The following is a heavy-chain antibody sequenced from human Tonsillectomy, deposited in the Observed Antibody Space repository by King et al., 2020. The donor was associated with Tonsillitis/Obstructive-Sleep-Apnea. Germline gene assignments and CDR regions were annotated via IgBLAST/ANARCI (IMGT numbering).Heavy chain of an antibody. J-gene: IGHJ4*02. D-gene: IGHD3-22*01. CDR3: AREAYDTSGSCDY. CDR2: INFNGGST. V-gene: IGHV3-64*01. Sequence: VQLVESGGGLVQPGGSLRLSCAASGFTFSSYAMHWVRQAPGKGLEFVSAINFNGGSTYYANSVKGRFTISRDNSRYTLYLQMGSLRADDMAVYYCAREAYDTSGSCDYWGQGTLVTASS. CDR1: GFTFSSYA.